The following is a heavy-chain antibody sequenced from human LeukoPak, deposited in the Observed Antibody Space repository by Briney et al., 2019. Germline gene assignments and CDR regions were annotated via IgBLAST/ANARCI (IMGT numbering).Heavy chain of an antibody. CDR3: ARGVDDYNGYIDY. CDR1: GFTFSSYW. Sequence: QPGGSLRLSCAASGFTFSSYWMSWVRQAPGKGLEWVANIKQDGSEKYYVDSVKGRFTISRDNAKNSLYLQMNSLRAEDTAVYYCARGVDDYNGYIDYWGQGTLVTVSS. CDR2: IKQDGSEK. D-gene: IGHD5-24*01. V-gene: IGHV3-7*01. J-gene: IGHJ4*02.